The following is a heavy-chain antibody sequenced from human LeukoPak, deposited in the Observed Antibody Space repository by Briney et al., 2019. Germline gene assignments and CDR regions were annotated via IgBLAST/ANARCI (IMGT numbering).Heavy chain of an antibody. CDR2: ISYDGNKK. J-gene: IGHJ4*02. V-gene: IGHV3-30*03. CDR1: GFTFSNYG. D-gene: IGHD6-13*01. Sequence: GGSLRLSCVSSGFTFSNYGMHWVRRAPGKGLEWVAVISYDGNKKYYADSVKGRFTISRDNSKNTLYVQMNSLRAEDTAVYFCATDSFLAAAGIDYWGQGTLVTVS. CDR3: ATDSFLAAAGIDY.